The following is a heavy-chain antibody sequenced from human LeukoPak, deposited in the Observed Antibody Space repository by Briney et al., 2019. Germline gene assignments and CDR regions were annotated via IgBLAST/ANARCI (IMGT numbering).Heavy chain of an antibody. D-gene: IGHD3-22*01. CDR1: GFTFSAFA. CDR3: AKRPLSDSSGFYFYFTH. V-gene: IGHV3-23*01. CDR2: ISGSTP. Sequence: GGSLRLSCAASGFTFSAFAMTWVRQAPGKGLEWVSAISGSTPYYADSVKGRFTISRDNSKNMLYLQMNSLRVEDTAVYYCAKRPLSDSSGFYFYFTHWGQGTLVTVSS. J-gene: IGHJ4*02.